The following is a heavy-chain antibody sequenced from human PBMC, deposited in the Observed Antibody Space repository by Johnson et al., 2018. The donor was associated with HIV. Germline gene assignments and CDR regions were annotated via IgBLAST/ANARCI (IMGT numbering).Heavy chain of an antibody. D-gene: IGHD6-13*01. CDR3: AKSYSSSWYTDAFDI. CDR2: ISYDGSNK. CDR1: GFTFSSYA. J-gene: IGHJ3*02. Sequence: QVQLVESGGGVVQPGRSLRLSCAASGFTFSSYAMHWVRQAPGKGLEWVAVISYDGSNKYYADSVNGRFSISRDNAKSSLYLQMNSLRAEDTAVYYCAKSYSSSWYTDAFDIWGQGTMVTVSS. V-gene: IGHV3-30*04.